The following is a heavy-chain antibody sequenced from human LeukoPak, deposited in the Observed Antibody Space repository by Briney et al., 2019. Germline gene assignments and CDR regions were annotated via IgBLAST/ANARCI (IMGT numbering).Heavy chain of an antibody. CDR3: ARATVTMDWFDP. D-gene: IGHD4-17*01. Sequence: PSETLSLTCTVSGAPISSSNYYWGWIRQPPGKGLEWIGSIYYSGSTSYNPSLQSRVTISVDTAKNQFSLKLSSVTAADTAVYYCARATVTMDWFDPWGQGTLVTVSS. J-gene: IGHJ5*02. V-gene: IGHV4-39*01. CDR2: IYYSGST. CDR1: GAPISSSNYY.